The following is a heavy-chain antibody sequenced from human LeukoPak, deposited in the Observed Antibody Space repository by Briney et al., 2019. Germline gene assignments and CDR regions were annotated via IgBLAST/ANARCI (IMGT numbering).Heavy chain of an antibody. D-gene: IGHD3-3*02. CDR2: IYCSGSA. CDR1: GGYISSYN. V-gene: IGHV4-59*01. J-gene: IGHJ6*03. Sequence: PSETLCLTCTDSGGYISSYNWSWVWQPPGKGLGRIGNIYCSGSANYNHSLKSRVTISVDTSKNPFSLKLSSVTAADTAVYYCARNLNVLVGNYYMDVWGKGTTVTVSS. CDR3: ARNLNVLVGNYYMDV.